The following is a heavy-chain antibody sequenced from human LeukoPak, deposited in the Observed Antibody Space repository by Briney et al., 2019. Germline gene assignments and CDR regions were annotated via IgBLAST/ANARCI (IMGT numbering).Heavy chain of an antibody. V-gene: IGHV1-69*05. CDR1: GGTFSSYA. J-gene: IGHJ4*02. Sequence: SVKVSCKASGGTFSSYAISWVRQAPGQGLEWMGGIIPIFGTANYAQKFQGRVTITRNTSISTAYTELSSLRSEDTAVYYCARSTEWELLLGYWGQGTLVTVSS. CDR3: ARSTEWELLLGY. D-gene: IGHD1-26*01. CDR2: IIPIFGTA.